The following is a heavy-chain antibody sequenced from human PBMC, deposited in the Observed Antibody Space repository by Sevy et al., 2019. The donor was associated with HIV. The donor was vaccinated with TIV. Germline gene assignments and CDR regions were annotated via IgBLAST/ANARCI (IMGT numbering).Heavy chain of an antibody. CDR2: IRSKDYGGAT. CDR1: AFTFGDYA. V-gene: IGHV3-49*03. CDR3: TRGYYYDSSGYSDH. D-gene: IGHD3-22*01. Sequence: GGSLRLSCTGSAFTFGDYAMSWFRQAPGMGLEWVGFIRSKDYGGATEYAASVKGRFTISRDDSKSIADLQMNSLKTEDTAVYYCTRGYYYDSSGYSDHWGQGTLVTVSS. J-gene: IGHJ4*02.